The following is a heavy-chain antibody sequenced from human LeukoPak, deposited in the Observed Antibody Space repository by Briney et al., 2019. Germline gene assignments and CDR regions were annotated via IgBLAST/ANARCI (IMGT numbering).Heavy chain of an antibody. V-gene: IGHV1-46*01. CDR1: GYTFTSYY. CDR3: ARDPRPSYDSSDYYYPGDY. Sequence: GASVKVSCKASGYTFTSYYMHWVRQAPGQGLEWMAIINPSGGSRNSAQKFPGRVTMTRDTSTTTVYMELSSLRSEDTAVYYCARDPRPSYDSSDYYYPGDYWGQGTLVTVSS. J-gene: IGHJ4*02. D-gene: IGHD3-22*01. CDR2: INPSGGSR.